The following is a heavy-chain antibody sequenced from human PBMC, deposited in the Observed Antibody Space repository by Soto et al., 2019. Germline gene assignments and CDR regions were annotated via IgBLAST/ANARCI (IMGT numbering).Heavy chain of an antibody. D-gene: IGHD1-26*01. CDR2: IRNKANGYTT. V-gene: IGHV3-72*01. CDR3: AKEATNDQWELLHFDS. J-gene: IGHJ4*02. Sequence: PGGSLRLSCAASGFTFSSYAMSWVRQAPGKGLEWLGRIRNKANGYTTEYAASVRGRISISRDDSKNSLFLQVTNLKIEDTAVYFCAKEATNDQWELLHFDSWGQGNLVTVSS. CDR1: GFTFSSYA.